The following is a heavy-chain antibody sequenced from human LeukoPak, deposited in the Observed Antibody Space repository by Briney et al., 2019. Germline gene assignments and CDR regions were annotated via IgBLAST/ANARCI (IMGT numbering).Heavy chain of an antibody. D-gene: IGHD7-27*01. CDR2: ISYSGST. CDR1: GGSLSGGDHY. V-gene: IGHV4-31*03. J-gene: IGHJ5*02. CDR3: AGEVTGEHWFDP. Sequence: TSGTLSLTCTVSGGSLSGGDHYWSWIRQHPGKGLEWIGYISYSGSTYYNPSLKGRVIISVDTSKSQFSLRLSSVTAADTAVYYCAGEVTGEHWFDPWGQGTLVTVSS.